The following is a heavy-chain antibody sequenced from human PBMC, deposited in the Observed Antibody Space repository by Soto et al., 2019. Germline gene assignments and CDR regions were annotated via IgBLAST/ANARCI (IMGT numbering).Heavy chain of an antibody. CDR3: AREIGNYGDDGPEY. Sequence: QLQESGPGLVKPSQTLSLTCTVSGASINSGGYHWSWLRQHPGKGLEWIGYIFYSGTTYYNPSLKSRLTISLDTSKNQFPLKLSSVTAADTAVYYCAREIGNYGDDGPEYWGQGTLVTVYS. J-gene: IGHJ4*02. CDR2: IFYSGTT. CDR1: GASINSGGYH. V-gene: IGHV4-31*03. D-gene: IGHD4-17*01.